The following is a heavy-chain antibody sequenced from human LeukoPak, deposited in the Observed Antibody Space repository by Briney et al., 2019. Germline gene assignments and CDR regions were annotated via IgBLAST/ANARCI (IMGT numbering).Heavy chain of an antibody. J-gene: IGHJ3*02. CDR1: GFTFSSYE. Sequence: GGSLRLSCAASGFTFSSYEMNWVRQAPGKGLEWVSVIYSGGSTYYADSVKGRFTISRDNSKNTLYLQMNSLRAEDTAVYYCARRETSVRGVGYGAFDIWGQGTMVTVSS. CDR3: ARRETSVRGVGYGAFDI. CDR2: IYSGGST. D-gene: IGHD3-10*01. V-gene: IGHV3-53*01.